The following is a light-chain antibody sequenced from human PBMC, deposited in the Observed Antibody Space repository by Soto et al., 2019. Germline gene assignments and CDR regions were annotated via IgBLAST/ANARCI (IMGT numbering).Light chain of an antibody. Sequence: EIVMTQSPSTLSVSPGERSSLSFRASQSVSSKLAWFQQKPGQAPSLLIYGVSTRATGVPVRFSGSGSGTEFTLTISRLEPEDFAVYYCQQYGSSPITFGQGTRLEI. CDR3: QQYGSSPIT. V-gene: IGKV3-15*01. CDR2: GVS. J-gene: IGKJ5*01. CDR1: QSVSSK.